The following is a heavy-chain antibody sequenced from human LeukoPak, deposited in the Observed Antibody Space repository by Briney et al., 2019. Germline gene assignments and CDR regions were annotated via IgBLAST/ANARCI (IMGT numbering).Heavy chain of an antibody. J-gene: IGHJ4*02. CDR1: GFTFSSYW. CDR3: ARDDCSGGRCYSPLDF. Sequence: GGSLRLSFAASGFTFSSYWMSWVRQAPGKGLEWVASIKNDGSEKYYVDSVKGRFTISRDNAKNSLYLQMNSLRAEETAVYYCARDDCSGGRCYSPLDFWGQGTLASVSS. V-gene: IGHV3-7*01. CDR2: IKNDGSEK. D-gene: IGHD2-15*01.